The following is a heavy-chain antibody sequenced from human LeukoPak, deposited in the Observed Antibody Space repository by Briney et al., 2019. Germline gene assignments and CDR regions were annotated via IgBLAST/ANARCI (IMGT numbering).Heavy chain of an antibody. D-gene: IGHD5-24*01. V-gene: IGHV3-23*01. Sequence: GGSLRLSCAASGFTFSSYAMCWVRQAPGKGLEWVSAISGSGGSTYYADSVKGRFTISRDNSKNTLYLQMNSLRAEDTAVYYCARDSDGYNSEPFDYWGQGTLVTVSS. J-gene: IGHJ4*02. CDR1: GFTFSSYA. CDR2: ISGSGGST. CDR3: ARDSDGYNSEPFDY.